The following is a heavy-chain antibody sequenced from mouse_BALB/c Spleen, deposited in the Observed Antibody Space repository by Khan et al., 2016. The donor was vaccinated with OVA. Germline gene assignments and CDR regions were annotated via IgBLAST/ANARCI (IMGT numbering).Heavy chain of an antibody. D-gene: IGHD2-14*01. CDR2: INPRSGYT. Sequence: QVQLKQSGADLARPGASVRMSCKASGYTFTSNTMHWVKQRPGQGLEWIGYINPRSGYTNYNQNFKDKATLTADKSSSTAYMQLSSLTSEDSAVXYCARRTTGYTMDYWGQGTSVTVSS. J-gene: IGHJ4*01. CDR1: GYTFTSNT. CDR3: ARRTTGYTMDY. V-gene: IGHV1-4*01.